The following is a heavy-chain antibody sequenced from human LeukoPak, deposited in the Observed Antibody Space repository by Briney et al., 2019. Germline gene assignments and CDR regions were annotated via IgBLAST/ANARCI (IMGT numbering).Heavy chain of an antibody. CDR3: ARGPFQLELRYNYFDY. Sequence: SVKVSCKASGGTFSSYAISWVRQAPGQGLEWMGGIIPIFGTANYAQKFQGRVTITADKSTSTAYMELSSLRSEDTAVYYCARGPFQLELRYNYFDYWGQGTMVTVSS. D-gene: IGHD1-7*01. J-gene: IGHJ4*03. CDR2: IIPIFGTA. CDR1: GGTFSSYA. V-gene: IGHV1-69*06.